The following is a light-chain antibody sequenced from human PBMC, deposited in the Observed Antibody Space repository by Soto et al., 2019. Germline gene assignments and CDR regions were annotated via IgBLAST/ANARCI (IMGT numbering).Light chain of an antibody. J-gene: IGKJ1*01. V-gene: IGKV3-15*01. Sequence: EIVMTQSPATLSVSPGERATLSCRASQRVSSNLAWYQQKPGQAPRLLIYGASTRDIGIPARFSGSGSGTEFTLTISSLQSEDFAVYYCQQYNNWPWTFGQGTKVEIK. CDR2: GAS. CDR1: QRVSSN. CDR3: QQYNNWPWT.